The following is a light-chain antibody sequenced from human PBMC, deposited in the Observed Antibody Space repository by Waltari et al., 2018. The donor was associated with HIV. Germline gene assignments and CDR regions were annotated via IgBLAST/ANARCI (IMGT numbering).Light chain of an antibody. CDR1: SANIGKNF. CDR3: GTWDSSLSGVV. Sequence: QSVLTQPPSVSAAPGQKFTISCSGSSANIGKNFVSWFKQLPGTAPKLLIYDNNKRPSGIPDRFSGSKSGTSATLGITGLQTGDEADYYCGTWDSSLSGVVFGGGTKLTVL. V-gene: IGLV1-51*01. J-gene: IGLJ2*01. CDR2: DNN.